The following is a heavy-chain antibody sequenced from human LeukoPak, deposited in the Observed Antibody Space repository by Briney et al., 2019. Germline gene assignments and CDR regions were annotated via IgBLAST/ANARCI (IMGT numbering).Heavy chain of an antibody. CDR1: GGSVSSGSYY. CDR2: IYYSGIT. V-gene: IGHV4-31*03. CDR3: ARQEGYCSSTSCRRRGAFDI. J-gene: IGHJ3*02. D-gene: IGHD2-2*01. Sequence: PSETLSLTCTVSGGSVSSGSYYWSWIRQHPGKGLEWIGYIYYSGITYYDPSLKSRVTISVDTSKNQFSLKLSSVTAADTAVYYCARQEGYCSSTSCRRRGAFDIWGQGTMVTVSS.